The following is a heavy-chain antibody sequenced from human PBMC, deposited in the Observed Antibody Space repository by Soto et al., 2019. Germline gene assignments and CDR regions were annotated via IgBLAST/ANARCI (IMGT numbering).Heavy chain of an antibody. CDR1: GFSFSNYG. V-gene: IGHV3-30*18. CDR3: AKVSGCVGGSCYLGWFDP. Sequence: QVQLVESGGGVVQPGRSLRLSCAASGFSFSNYGMHWVRQAPGKGLEWVAVISYDGSNTTFADSLKGRFIISRDNSKNTLFLQINGLRAEDTAVYYCAKVSGCVGGSCYLGWFDPWGQGTLVTVSS. CDR2: ISYDGSNT. D-gene: IGHD2-15*01. J-gene: IGHJ5*02.